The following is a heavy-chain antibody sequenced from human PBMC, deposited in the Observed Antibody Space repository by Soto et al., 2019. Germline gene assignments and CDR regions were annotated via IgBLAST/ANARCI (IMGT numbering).Heavy chain of an antibody. CDR1: GGSITNYY. Sequence: SETLSLTCTVSGGSITNYYWSWIRQPPGKGLEWIGYIHYSGSTNYNPSLKSRVTISVDTSKNQFSLELSSVTAADTAVYYCASAPSVGSSSGNFDYWGQGPLVTVPS. CDR3: ASAPSVGSSSGNFDY. CDR2: IHYSGST. J-gene: IGHJ4*02. V-gene: IGHV4-59*01. D-gene: IGHD6-6*01.